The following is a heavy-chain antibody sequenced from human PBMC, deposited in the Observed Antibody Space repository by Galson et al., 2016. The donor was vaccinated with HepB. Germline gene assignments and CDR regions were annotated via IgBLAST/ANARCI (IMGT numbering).Heavy chain of an antibody. CDR1: GGPFSDYA. V-gene: IGHV1-69*13. J-gene: IGHJ6*02. D-gene: IGHD3-10*01. CDR2: IIPLFGRP. Sequence: SVKVSCKASGGPFSDYAITWVRQAPGQGLECMGTIIPLFGRPTYTQKFQGRVTITADESTSTIYMELTSLRSEDTAVYYCARDGYGSITDYYLYGFDVWGQGTAVTVSS. CDR3: ARDGYGSITDYYLYGFDV.